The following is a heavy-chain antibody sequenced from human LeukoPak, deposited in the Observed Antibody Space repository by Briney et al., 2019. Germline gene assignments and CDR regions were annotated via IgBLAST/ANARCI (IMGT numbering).Heavy chain of an antibody. J-gene: IGHJ4*02. CDR1: GGSISSYY. CDR3: ARDPFTPAFGNQYHYFDY. D-gene: IGHD3-3*01. Sequence: SETLSLTCTVSGGSISSYYWSWIRQPPGKGLEWIGHLYYTGSTNYNPSLKSRVSISVDTSKNQFSLKLSSVTAADTAVYYCARDPFTPAFGNQYHYFDYWGQGTPVTVSS. CDR2: LYYTGST. V-gene: IGHV4-59*01.